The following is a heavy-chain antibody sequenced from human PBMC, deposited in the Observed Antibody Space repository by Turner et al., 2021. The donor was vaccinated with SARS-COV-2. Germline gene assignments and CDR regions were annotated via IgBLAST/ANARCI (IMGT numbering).Heavy chain of an antibody. CDR1: SGSISSSSYF. J-gene: IGHJ4*02. Sequence: QVQLQESGPGLVKPSETLSLTCTGSSGSISSSSYFWGWIRQPPTKELEWIGSIYYCGTTYSNRSLKSRVSLSIDPSKNQFSLNLTSVTAEDTGIFYCARQAAGQGLDYWGRGILVTVSS. V-gene: IGHV4-39*01. D-gene: IGHD3-10*01. CDR2: IYYCGTT. CDR3: ARQAAGQGLDY.